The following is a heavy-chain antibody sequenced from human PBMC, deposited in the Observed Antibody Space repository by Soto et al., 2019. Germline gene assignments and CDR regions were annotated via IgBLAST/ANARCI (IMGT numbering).Heavy chain of an antibody. CDR2: IYYSGST. CDR1: GGSISRYY. D-gene: IGHD2-2*01. V-gene: IGHV4-59*01. Sequence: PSETLSLTCTVSGGSISRYYWSWIRQPPGKGLEWIGYIYYSGSTNYNPSLKSRVTISVDTSKNQFSLKLSSVTAADTAVYYCARLACSTTRRFTYFDYWGQGALVTVSS. J-gene: IGHJ4*02. CDR3: ARLACSTTRRFTYFDY.